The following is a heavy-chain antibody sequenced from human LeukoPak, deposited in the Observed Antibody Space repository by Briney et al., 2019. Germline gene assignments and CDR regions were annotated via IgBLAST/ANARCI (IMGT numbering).Heavy chain of an antibody. CDR2: INPNSGGT. Sequence: ASVKVSCKASGYTFTGYYMHWVRQAPGQGLEWMGWINPNSGGTNYAQKFQGWVTMTRDTSISTAYMGLSRLRSDDTAVYYCARAVAAASRSLAGWFDPWGQGTLVTVSS. D-gene: IGHD6-13*01. J-gene: IGHJ5*02. CDR3: ARAVAAASRSLAGWFDP. V-gene: IGHV1-2*04. CDR1: GYTFTGYY.